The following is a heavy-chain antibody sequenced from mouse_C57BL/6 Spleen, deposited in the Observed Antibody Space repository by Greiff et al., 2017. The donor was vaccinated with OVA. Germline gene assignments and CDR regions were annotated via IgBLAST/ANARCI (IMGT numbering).Heavy chain of an antibody. V-gene: IGHV7-4*01. CDR3: VKAQLKGYYFDY. D-gene: IGHD1-3*01. CDR2: IRNKANGYTT. CDR1: GFTFTDYY. Sequence: EVKLVEPGGGLVQPGASLRLSCAASGFTFTDYYMSWVRQPPGKAPEWFALIRNKANGYTTEHTSSVKGRFTISRDNSQNILYLQMNTLRAEDSATYYCVKAQLKGYYFDYWGQSTTLAVSS. J-gene: IGHJ2*01.